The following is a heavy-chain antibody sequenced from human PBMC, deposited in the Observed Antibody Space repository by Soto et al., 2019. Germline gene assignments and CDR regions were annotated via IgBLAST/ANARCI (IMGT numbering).Heavy chain of an antibody. CDR3: ATHLHGDLDF. Sequence: QVQLVQSGAEVRKPGSSVKVSCKASGGTFSTSAMNWVRQAPGQGLEWMGSIIPVFGTATYAQSLQGRLPIPADGSTTTGYMELSSLRSEDTAVYYCATHLHGDLDFWGQGPLLIVSS. CDR1: GGTFSTSA. J-gene: IGHJ1*01. V-gene: IGHV1-69*15. CDR2: IIPVFGTA. D-gene: IGHD7-27*01.